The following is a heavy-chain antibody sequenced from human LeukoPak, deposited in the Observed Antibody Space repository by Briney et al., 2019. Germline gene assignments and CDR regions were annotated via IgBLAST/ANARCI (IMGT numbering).Heavy chain of an antibody. CDR1: GFTLSSYS. J-gene: IGHJ4*02. Sequence: GGSLRLSCAASGFTLSSYSINWVRQTPGKGLEWISYISLSGTNIYYADSVKGRFTISGDNAKNIVYLQMSSLRAEDTAVYYCSTAKFDLWGQGTLVTVSS. CDR3: STAKFDL. CDR2: ISLSGTNI. V-gene: IGHV3-48*01.